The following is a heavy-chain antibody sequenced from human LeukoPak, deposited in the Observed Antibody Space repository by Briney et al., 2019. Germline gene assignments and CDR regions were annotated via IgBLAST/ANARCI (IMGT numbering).Heavy chain of an antibody. CDR1: GGSISSGGYY. CDR2: IYHSGST. Sequence: SETLSLTCTVSGGSISSGGYYWSWIRQPPGKGLEWIGYIYHSGSTYYNPSLKSRVTISVDRSKNQFSLKLSSVTAADTAVYYCARAGGEGYSYGWNWFDPWGQGTLVTVSS. J-gene: IGHJ5*02. D-gene: IGHD5-18*01. V-gene: IGHV4-30-2*01. CDR3: ARAGGEGYSYGWNWFDP.